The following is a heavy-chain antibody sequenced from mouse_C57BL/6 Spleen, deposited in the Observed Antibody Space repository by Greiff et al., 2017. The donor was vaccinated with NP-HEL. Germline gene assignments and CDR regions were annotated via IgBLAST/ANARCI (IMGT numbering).Heavy chain of an antibody. D-gene: IGHD1-1*01. V-gene: IGHV3-3*01. CDR2: TFYSGIT. CDR3: ARGRTTVGAMDY. Sequence: EVKVEESGPSLVRPSQTLSLTCTVTGFSINSDCYWIWIRQFPGNKLEYIGYTFYSGITYYNPSLESRTYITRDTSKNQFSLKLSSVTTEDTATYYCARGRTTVGAMDYWGQGTSVTVSS. J-gene: IGHJ4*01. CDR1: GFSINSDCY.